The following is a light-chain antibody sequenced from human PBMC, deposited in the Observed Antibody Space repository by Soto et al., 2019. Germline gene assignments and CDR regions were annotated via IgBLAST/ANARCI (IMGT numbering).Light chain of an antibody. CDR2: AAS. V-gene: IGKV1-27*01. J-gene: IGKJ3*01. CDR3: QRYHSALLT. Sequence: DIQMTQSPSSLSASVGDRVTMTCRASQDISNYVAWYQQKPGEVPKILIYAASTLHSGVPARFSGGGFGTDFTLTISSLRPEDVATYYCQRYHSALLTFGRVTKVDLK. CDR1: QDISNY.